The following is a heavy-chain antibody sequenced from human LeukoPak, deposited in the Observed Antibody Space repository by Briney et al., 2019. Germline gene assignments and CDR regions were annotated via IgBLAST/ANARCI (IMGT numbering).Heavy chain of an antibody. V-gene: IGHV4-39*07. CDR2: IYYSGST. Sequence: SETLSLTCTVSGGSISSSGYYWGWIRQPPGKGLEWIGSIYYSGSTYYNPSLKSRVTISVDTSKNQFSLKLSSVTAADTAVYYCARGPWLNNSPFDHWGQGTLVTVSS. CDR3: ARGPWLNNSPFDH. J-gene: IGHJ4*02. D-gene: IGHD5-12*01. CDR1: GGSISSSGYY.